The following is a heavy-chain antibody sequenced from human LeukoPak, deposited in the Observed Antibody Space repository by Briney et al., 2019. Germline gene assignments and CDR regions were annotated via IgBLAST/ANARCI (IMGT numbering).Heavy chain of an antibody. J-gene: IGHJ3*02. CDR3: TKDLSSSWYLDAFDI. CDR1: GFTFSSYA. CDR2: ISGSGGST. V-gene: IGHV3-23*01. Sequence: GGSLRLSCAASGFTFSSYAMSWVRQAPGKGLEWVSAISGSGGSTYYADSVKGRFTISRDNSKDTLYLQMNSLRAEDTAVYYCTKDLSSSWYLDAFDIWGQGTMVTVSS. D-gene: IGHD6-13*01.